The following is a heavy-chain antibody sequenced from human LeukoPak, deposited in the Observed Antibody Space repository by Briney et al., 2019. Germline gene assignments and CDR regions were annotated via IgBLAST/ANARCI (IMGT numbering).Heavy chain of an antibody. D-gene: IGHD6-13*01. CDR3: ARGPYSSSWYIVNWFDP. V-gene: IGHV4-39*07. J-gene: IGHJ5*02. CDR1: GDSISSGDYY. CDR2: IYYSGST. Sequence: SQTLSLTCTVSGDSISSGDYYWGWIRQPPGKGLEWIGSIYYSGSTYFNPSLKSRVTISIDTSKNQFSLNLSSVTAADTAVYYCARGPYSSSWYIVNWFDPWGQGTLVTVSS.